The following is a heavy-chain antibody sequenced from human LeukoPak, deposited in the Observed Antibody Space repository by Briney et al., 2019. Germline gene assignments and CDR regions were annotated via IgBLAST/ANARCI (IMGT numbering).Heavy chain of an antibody. J-gene: IGHJ4*02. CDR3: ARDLGDSSPSD. D-gene: IGHD6-13*01. Sequence: GGSLRLSCAASGFTFDDYGMSWVRQAPGKGLEWLSGISWNGGSTGYADSAKGRFTISRDNAKNSLYLQMNSLRAEDTALYYCARDLGDSSPSDWGQGTLVTVSS. CDR2: ISWNGGST. V-gene: IGHV3-20*04. CDR1: GFTFDDYG.